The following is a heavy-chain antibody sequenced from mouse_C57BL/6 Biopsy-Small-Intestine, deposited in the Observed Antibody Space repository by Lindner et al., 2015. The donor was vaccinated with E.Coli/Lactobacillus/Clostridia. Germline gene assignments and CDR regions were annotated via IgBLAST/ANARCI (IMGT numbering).Heavy chain of an antibody. Sequence: VQLQESGPELVKPGASVKISCKASGYSFTSYYIHWVKQRPGQGLEWIGWIYPGSGNTKYSEKFKGKATLTADTSSSTAYMQLSSLTSEDSAVYYCARRIYDGYLYYFDSWGQGTTLTVSS. CDR2: IYPGSGNT. CDR1: GYSFTSYY. V-gene: IGHV1-66*01. J-gene: IGHJ2*01. CDR3: ARRIYDGYLYYFDS. D-gene: IGHD2-3*01.